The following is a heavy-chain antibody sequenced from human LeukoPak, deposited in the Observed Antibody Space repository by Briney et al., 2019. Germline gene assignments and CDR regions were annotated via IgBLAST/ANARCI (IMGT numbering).Heavy chain of an antibody. CDR1: GFTFNIYA. V-gene: IGHV3-23*01. CDR3: AKDPRVGSRVATPCH. CDR2: ISGSGGST. D-gene: IGHD5-24*01. Sequence: GGSLRLSCVASGFTFNIYAMIWVRQAPGKGLEWVSAISGSGGSTYYADSVKGRFTISRDNSKSTLFLQMNSLRAEDTAVYYCAKDPRVGSRVATPCHWGQGTLVTVSS. J-gene: IGHJ4*02.